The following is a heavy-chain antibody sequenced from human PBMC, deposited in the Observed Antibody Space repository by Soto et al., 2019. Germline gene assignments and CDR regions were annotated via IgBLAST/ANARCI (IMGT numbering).Heavy chain of an antibody. V-gene: IGHV1-18*01. CDR1: GYTFTSYA. D-gene: IGHD6-25*01. CDR2: ISAYNGNT. J-gene: IGHJ4*02. Sequence: SVKLSSKDSGYTFTSYAMRWVRQAPRQGLEWMGWISAYNGNTNYAQKLQGRVTMTTDTSTSTAYMELRSLRSDDTAVYYCARDAAAGLFDYWCQGPLVKSPQ. CDR3: ARDAAAGLFDY.